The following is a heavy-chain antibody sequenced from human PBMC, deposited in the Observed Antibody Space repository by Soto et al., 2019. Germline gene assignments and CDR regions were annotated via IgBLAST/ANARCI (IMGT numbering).Heavy chain of an antibody. D-gene: IGHD3-22*01. CDR2: ISGSGGST. V-gene: IGHV3-23*01. Sequence: GSLRLSCAASGFTFSSYAMSWVRQAPGKGLEWVSAISGSGGSTHYADSVKGRFTISRDNSKNTLYLQMNSLRAEDTAVYYCAARPSSGYYRGGSDYWGQGTLVTVSS. J-gene: IGHJ4*02. CDR3: AARPSSGYYRGGSDY. CDR1: GFTFSSYA.